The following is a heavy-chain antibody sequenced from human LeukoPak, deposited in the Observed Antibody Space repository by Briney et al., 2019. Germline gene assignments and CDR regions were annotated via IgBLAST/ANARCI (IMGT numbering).Heavy chain of an antibody. CDR1: GYTFTSYD. D-gene: IGHD1-20*01. CDR3: ARGPDNWMMGRLYYYSYGMDV. V-gene: IGHV1-8*01. CDR2: MNPNSGNT. J-gene: IGHJ6*02. Sequence: ASVKVSCKASGYTFTSYDINWVRQATGQGLEWMGWMNPNSGNTGYAQKFQGRVTMTRNTSISTAYMELSSLRSEDTAVYYCARGPDNWMMGRLYYYSYGMDVWGQGTTVTVSS.